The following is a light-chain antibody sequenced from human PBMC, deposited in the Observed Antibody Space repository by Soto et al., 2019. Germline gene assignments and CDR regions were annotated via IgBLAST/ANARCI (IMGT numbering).Light chain of an antibody. CDR1: QSISSS. CDR2: PAS. V-gene: IGKV1-39*01. CDR3: QQSYSTPRT. Sequence: DIQMTQSPSSLSAAVGDRVTITCRAIQSISSSLNWYQQKPGKAPKLLIYPASSLQSGVPSRFSGSGSGTEFRLTIISLQPEDFAPYYCQQSYSTPRTFGQGTKLPIK. J-gene: IGKJ1*01.